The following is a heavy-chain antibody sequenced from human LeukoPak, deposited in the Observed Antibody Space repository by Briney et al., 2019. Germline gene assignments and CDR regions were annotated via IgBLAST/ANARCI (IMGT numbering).Heavy chain of an antibody. J-gene: IGHJ4*02. CDR2: ISSSSSYM. D-gene: IGHD3-3*01. CDR3: AKDQSDYDFWSGFRPDNGIFDY. V-gene: IGHV3-21*01. CDR1: GFTFSSYS. Sequence: GGSLRLSCAASGFTFSSYSMNWVRQAPGKGLEWVSSISSSSSYMYYADSVKGRFTISRDNAKNSLYLQMNSLRAEDTAVYYCAKDQSDYDFWSGFRPDNGIFDYWGQGTLVTVSS.